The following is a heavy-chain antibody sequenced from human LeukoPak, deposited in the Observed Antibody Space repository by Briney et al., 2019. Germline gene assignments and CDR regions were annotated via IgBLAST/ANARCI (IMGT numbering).Heavy chain of an antibody. V-gene: IGHV3-30*03. D-gene: IGHD5-12*01. J-gene: IGHJ4*02. CDR1: GVTFSSYG. CDR3: TTKVIRGNSGDDYDD. Sequence: GGSLRLSCAASGVTFSSYGMHWVRQAPGKGLEWVALISSDGNDKLYGDSVKGRFTISRDYSKSTLYLQTNSLRAEDTAVYYCTTKVIRGNSGDDYDDWGQGTLVTVSS. CDR2: ISSDGNDK.